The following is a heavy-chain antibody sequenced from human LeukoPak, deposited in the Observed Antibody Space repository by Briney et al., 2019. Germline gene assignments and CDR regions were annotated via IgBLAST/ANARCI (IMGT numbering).Heavy chain of an antibody. J-gene: IGHJ4*02. CDR2: ISSSGSSK. Sequence: GGSLRLSCAASGFTFSDYYMSWIRQAPGKGLEWVSYISSSGSSKDYADSVKGRFTTSRDNAKKSLYLQMNSLGAEDTAVYYCARHLRAHSSSLFFDYWGQGTLVTVSS. V-gene: IGHV3-11*01. D-gene: IGHD6-13*01. CDR1: GFTFSDYY. CDR3: ARHLRAHSSSLFFDY.